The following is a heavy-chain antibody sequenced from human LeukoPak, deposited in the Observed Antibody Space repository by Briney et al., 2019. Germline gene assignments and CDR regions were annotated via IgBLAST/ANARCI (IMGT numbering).Heavy chain of an antibody. Sequence: PGGSLRLSCAASGFTFSTYWMSWVRQAPGKGLEWVANINQGGSEKYYVDSVKGRFTISRDNAKNSLYLQMNSLGAEDTAVYYCARIYDNSGYYDYWGQGTLVIVSS. V-gene: IGHV3-7*04. D-gene: IGHD3-22*01. CDR2: INQGGSEK. CDR1: GFTFSTYW. J-gene: IGHJ4*02. CDR3: ARIYDNSGYYDY.